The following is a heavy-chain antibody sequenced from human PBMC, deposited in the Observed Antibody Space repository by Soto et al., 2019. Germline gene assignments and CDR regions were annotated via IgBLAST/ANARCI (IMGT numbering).Heavy chain of an antibody. CDR2: INHSGST. Sequence: AWETLSLTGAVYGGSFSGYYWRWSRQPPGKGLEWIGEINHSGSTNYNPSLKSRVTISVDTSKTQFSLKLSSVTAADTAVYYCARNRPYYDILTGSYYYYGRGVWGHRTTVTVXS. CDR1: GGSFSGYY. CDR3: ARNRPYYDILTGSYYYYGRGV. D-gene: IGHD3-9*01. J-gene: IGHJ6*02. V-gene: IGHV4-34*01.